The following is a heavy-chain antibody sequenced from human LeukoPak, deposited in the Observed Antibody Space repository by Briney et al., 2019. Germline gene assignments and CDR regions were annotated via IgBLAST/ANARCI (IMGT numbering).Heavy chain of an antibody. CDR2: ISDTGST. V-gene: IGHV4-59*01. J-gene: IGHJ4*02. CDR1: GGSISRYY. D-gene: IGHD2-2*01. CDR3: ARARIGSSAYFDY. Sequence: PSETLSLTCAVSGGSISRYYWNWIRQPPGKGLEWVGYISDTGSTNYNPSLNSRVTISVDTPKNQVSLKLTSVTAADTALYYCARARIGSSAYFDYWVQGALVTVSS.